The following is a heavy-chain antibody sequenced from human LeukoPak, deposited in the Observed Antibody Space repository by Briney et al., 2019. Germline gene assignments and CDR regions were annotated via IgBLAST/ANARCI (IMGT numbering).Heavy chain of an antibody. V-gene: IGHV4-59*01. Sequence: PSETLSLTCTVSGGSISSYYWSWIRQPPGKGLEWIGDSYYSGSTNYNPSLKSRVTISVDTSKNQFSLKLSSVTAADTAVYYCARGSWDIVVVPAAMETDAFDIWGQGTMVTVSS. CDR2: SYYSGST. CDR3: ARGSWDIVVVPAAMETDAFDI. J-gene: IGHJ3*02. CDR1: GGSISSYY. D-gene: IGHD2-2*01.